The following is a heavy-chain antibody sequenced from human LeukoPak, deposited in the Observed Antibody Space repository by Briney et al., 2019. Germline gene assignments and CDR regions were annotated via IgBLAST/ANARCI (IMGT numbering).Heavy chain of an antibody. Sequence: ASVKVSCKASGYTFTGHYMRWVRQAPGQGLEWMGWINPNSGGTNYAQKFQGRVTMTGDTSISIAYMELSRLRSDDTAVYYCARGGGYSGGGSCYNYFDYWGQGTLVTVSS. CDR1: GYTFTGHY. D-gene: IGHD2-15*01. J-gene: IGHJ4*02. CDR2: INPNSGGT. V-gene: IGHV1-2*02. CDR3: ARGGGYSGGGSCYNYFDY.